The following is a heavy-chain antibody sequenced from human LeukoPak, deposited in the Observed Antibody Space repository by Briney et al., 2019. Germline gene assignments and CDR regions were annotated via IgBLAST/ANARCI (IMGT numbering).Heavy chain of an antibody. CDR1: GFTFSSYW. J-gene: IGHJ6*04. CDR3: AREDVGYYYYGMDV. CDR2: INSDGSST. V-gene: IGHV3-74*01. Sequence: GGSLRLSCAASGFTFSSYWMHWVRQAPGKGLVWVSRINSDGSSTSYADSVKGRFTISRDNAKNTLYLQMNSLRAEDTAVCYCAREDVGYYYYGMDVWGKGTTVTVSS. D-gene: IGHD3-10*01.